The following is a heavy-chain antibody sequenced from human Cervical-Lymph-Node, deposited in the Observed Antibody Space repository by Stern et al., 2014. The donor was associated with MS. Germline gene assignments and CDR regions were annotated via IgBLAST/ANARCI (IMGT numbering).Heavy chain of an antibody. V-gene: IGHV4-31*11. CDR2: SYYSGNT. D-gene: IGHD3-16*01. Sequence: VQLVESGPGLVKPSQTLSLTCAVSGGSISSGPYYWSWIRQRPGQGLEWLGYSYYSGNTYYNPSLEGRLTLSVDMSENHFSLRLTSVSAADTAMYYCARDSYAGPAGDSFDIWGHGTMVTVSA. CDR3: ARDSYAGPAGDSFDI. CDR1: GGSISSGPYY. J-gene: IGHJ3*02.